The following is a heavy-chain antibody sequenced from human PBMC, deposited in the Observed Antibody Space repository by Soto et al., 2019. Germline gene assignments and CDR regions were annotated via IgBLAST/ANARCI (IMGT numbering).Heavy chain of an antibody. CDR2: IDPSDSYI. D-gene: IGHD6-13*01. J-gene: IGHJ5*02. CDR1: GYSFTSYW. V-gene: IGHV5-10-1*01. Sequence: PGESLKISCMGSGYSFTSYWISWVRQMPGKGLVWMGRIDPSDSYINYSPSFQGHVTISADKSISTAYLQWSSLKASDTAMYYCARLPPAAAYSDANTWGQGTLVTVSS. CDR3: ARLPPAAAYSDANT.